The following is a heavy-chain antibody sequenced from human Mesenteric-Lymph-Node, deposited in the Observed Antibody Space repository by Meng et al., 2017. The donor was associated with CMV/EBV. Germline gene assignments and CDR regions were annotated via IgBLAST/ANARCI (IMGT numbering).Heavy chain of an antibody. D-gene: IGHD3-3*01. CDR1: GYTFISYG. V-gene: IGHV1-46*01. Sequence: ASVKVSCKASGYTFISYGISWVRQAPGQGLEWMGIINPSGGSTSYAQKFQGRVTMTRDTSTSTVYMELSSLRSEDTAVYYCARDRELAYYDFWSGLGGMDVWGQGTTVTVSS. CDR3: ARDRELAYYDFWSGLGGMDV. J-gene: IGHJ6*02. CDR2: INPSGGST.